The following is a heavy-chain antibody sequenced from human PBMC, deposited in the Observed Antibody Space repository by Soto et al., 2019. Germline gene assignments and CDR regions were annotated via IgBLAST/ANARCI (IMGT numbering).Heavy chain of an antibody. CDR1: GFTFGDYA. Sequence: GGSLRLSCTVSGFTFGDYAMSWFRQAPGKGLEWVGFIRSKAYGGTTEYGASVKGRFTISRDDSKSIAYLQMNSLKTEDTAVYYCTRYHRNSGWYSVINYYGMDVWGQGTTVTVSS. V-gene: IGHV3-49*03. J-gene: IGHJ6*02. CDR3: TRYHRNSGWYSVINYYGMDV. D-gene: IGHD6-19*01. CDR2: IRSKAYGGTT.